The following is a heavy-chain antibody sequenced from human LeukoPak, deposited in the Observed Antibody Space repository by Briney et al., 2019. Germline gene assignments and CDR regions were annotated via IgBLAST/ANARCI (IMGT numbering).Heavy chain of an antibody. V-gene: IGHV4-34*01. CDR1: GGSSSGYY. CDR3: ARVVGYCSSTSCYPRFDY. J-gene: IGHJ4*02. CDR2: INHSGST. Sequence: SETLSLTCAVYGGSSSGYYWSWIRQPPGKGLEWIGEINHSGSTNYNPSLKSRVTISVDTSKNQFSLKLSSVTAADTAVYYCARVVGYCSSTSCYPRFDYWGQGTLVTVSS. D-gene: IGHD2-2*01.